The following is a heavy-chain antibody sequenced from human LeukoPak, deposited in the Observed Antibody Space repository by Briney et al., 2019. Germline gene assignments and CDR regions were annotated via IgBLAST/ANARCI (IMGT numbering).Heavy chain of an antibody. CDR2: ISYDGSNK. CDR1: GFTFSSYG. Sequence: GRSLRLSCAASGFTFSSYGMHWVRQAPGKGLEWVAVISYDGSNKYYADSVKGRFTISRDNSKNTLYLQMNSLRAEDTAVYYCAKFEYSSSATGWGQGTLVTVPS. J-gene: IGHJ4*02. CDR3: AKFEYSSSATG. V-gene: IGHV3-30*18. D-gene: IGHD6-6*01.